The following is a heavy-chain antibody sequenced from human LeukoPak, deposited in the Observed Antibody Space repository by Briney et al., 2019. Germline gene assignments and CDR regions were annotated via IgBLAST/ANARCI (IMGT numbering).Heavy chain of an antibody. CDR2: RSKASGGTT. Sequence: RSKASGGTTEYPASVIRRFTISRDDSKSIAYLQMNSLKTEDTAVYYCTRDGEGATSFHYWGQGPLVPVSS. J-gene: IGHJ4*02. CDR3: TRDGEGATSFHY. D-gene: IGHD1-26*01. V-gene: IGHV3-49*02.